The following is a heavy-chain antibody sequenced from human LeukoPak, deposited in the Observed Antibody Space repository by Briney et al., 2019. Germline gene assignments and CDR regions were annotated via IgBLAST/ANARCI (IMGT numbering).Heavy chain of an antibody. D-gene: IGHD3-22*01. J-gene: IGHJ4*02. CDR3: AKRGVVIRVILVGFHKEAFYFDS. CDR2: ISDTGGRT. CDR1: GITLSNYG. Sequence: GGFLRLSCAVSGITLSNYGMTWVRQAPGKGLEWVAGISDTGGRTNYADSVKGRFTISRDNPKNTLYLQMNSLRAEDTAVYFCAKRGVVIRVILVGFHKEAFYFDSWGQGALVTVSS. V-gene: IGHV3-23*01.